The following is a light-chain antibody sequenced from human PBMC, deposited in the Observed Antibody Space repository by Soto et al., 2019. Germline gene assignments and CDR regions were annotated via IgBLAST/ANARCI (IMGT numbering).Light chain of an antibody. V-gene: IGKV4-1*01. Sequence: DIVLTQSPDSLAVSLGERATINCKSSQSVLYSPNNKNYLAWYQQKPGQPPKLLIYWASTRESGVPDRFSGSGSGTDFTLTISSLQAEDVAVYYCQQYYSSPHTFGQGTKLEIK. CDR1: QSVLYSPNNKNY. CDR2: WAS. J-gene: IGKJ2*01. CDR3: QQYYSSPHT.